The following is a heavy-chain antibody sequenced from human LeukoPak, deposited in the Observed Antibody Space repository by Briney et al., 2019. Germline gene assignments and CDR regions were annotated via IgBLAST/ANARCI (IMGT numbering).Heavy chain of an antibody. V-gene: IGHV4-4*07. CDR2: IYTSGST. Sequence: PSETLSLTCAVSGGSISSSYWSWIRQPAGKGLEWIGRIYTSGSTNYNPSLKSRVTMSVDTSKNQFSLKLSSVTAADTAVYYCARDGENTYYYDSSGALDYWGQGTLVTVSS. CDR3: ARDGENTYYYDSSGALDY. J-gene: IGHJ4*02. CDR1: GGSISSSY. D-gene: IGHD3-22*01.